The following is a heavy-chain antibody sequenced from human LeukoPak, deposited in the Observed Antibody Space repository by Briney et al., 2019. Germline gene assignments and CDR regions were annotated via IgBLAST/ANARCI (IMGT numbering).Heavy chain of an antibody. Sequence: GGSLRLSCAASGLTFSSYSMNWVRQAPGKGLEWVSYISGRSTTIYYADSVKGRFTISRDNAKNSLYLQMNSLRDEDTAVYYCVRDARTYGSGSYYPYWGQGVLVTVSS. CDR3: VRDARTYGSGSYYPY. V-gene: IGHV3-48*02. CDR1: GLTFSSYS. J-gene: IGHJ4*02. D-gene: IGHD3-10*01. CDR2: ISGRSTTI.